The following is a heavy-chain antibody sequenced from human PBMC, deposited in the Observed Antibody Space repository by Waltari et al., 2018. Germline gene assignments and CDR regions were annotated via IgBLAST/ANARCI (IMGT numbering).Heavy chain of an antibody. CDR2: ISYDGSNK. Sequence: QVQLVESGGGVVQPGRSLRLSCAASGFTFSSYAMHWVRQAPGKGLEWVAVISYDGSNKYYADSVKGRFTISRDNSKNTLYLQMNSLRAEDTAVYYCARGGDSKPGVWGQGTTVTVSS. CDR3: ARGGDSKPGV. J-gene: IGHJ6*02. D-gene: IGHD2-21*01. V-gene: IGHV3-30-3*01. CDR1: GFTFSSYA.